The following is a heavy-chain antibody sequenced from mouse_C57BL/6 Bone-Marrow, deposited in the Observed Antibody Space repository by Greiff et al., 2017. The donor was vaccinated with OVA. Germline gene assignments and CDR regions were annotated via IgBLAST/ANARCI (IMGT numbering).Heavy chain of an antibody. J-gene: IGHJ2*01. D-gene: IGHD2-5*01. V-gene: IGHV1-4*01. CDR3: AKRLYYYSNYVFDY. CDR1: GYTFTSYT. Sequence: VQLVESGAELARPGASVKMSCKASGYTFTSYTMHWVKQRPGQGLEWIGYINPSSGYTKYNQKFKDKATLTADKSSSTAYMQLSSLTSEDSAVYYCAKRLYYYSNYVFDYWGQGTTLTVSS. CDR2: INPSSGYT.